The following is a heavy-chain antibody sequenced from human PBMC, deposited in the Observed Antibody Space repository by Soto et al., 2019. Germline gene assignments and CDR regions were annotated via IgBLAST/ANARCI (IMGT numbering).Heavy chain of an antibody. D-gene: IGHD6-6*01. CDR3: AKDRGGSSAPSPFDY. CDR2: ISYDGSNK. V-gene: IGHV3-30*18. CDR1: GFTFSSYG. Sequence: QVQLVASGGGVVQPGRSLRLSCAASGFTFSSYGMHWVRQAPGTGLEWVAVISYDGSNKYYADSVKGRFTISRDNSKNTLYLQMNSLRAEDTAVYYCAKDRGGSSAPSPFDYWGQGTLVTVSS. J-gene: IGHJ4*02.